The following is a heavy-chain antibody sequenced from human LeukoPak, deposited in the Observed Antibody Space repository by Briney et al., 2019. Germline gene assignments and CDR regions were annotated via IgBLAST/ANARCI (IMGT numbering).Heavy chain of an antibody. D-gene: IGHD2-21*02. CDR2: ISAYNGNT. J-gene: IGHJ1*01. Sequence: ASVKVSCKASGYTFTSYGISWVRQAPGQGLEWMGWISAYNGNTNYAQKLQGRVTMTTDTSTSTAYMELRSLRSDDTAVYYCARGREQESCGGDCYPQYFQHWGQGTLVTVSS. CDR1: GYTFTSYG. CDR3: ARGREQESCGGDCYPQYFQH. V-gene: IGHV1-18*01.